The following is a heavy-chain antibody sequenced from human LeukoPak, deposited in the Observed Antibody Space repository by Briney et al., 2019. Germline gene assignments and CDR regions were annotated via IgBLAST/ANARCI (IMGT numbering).Heavy chain of an antibody. Sequence: PGGSLSLSFAAPGFTISDNWITWFRQAQGKGLECVANIKKDGSEKNYADSVKGRFTISRDNAKNSLYLQMNSLRAEDTAVYYCVRQAGVHWGQGTLVTVSS. D-gene: IGHD6-19*01. CDR3: VRQAGVH. CDR1: GFTISDNW. CDR2: IKKDGSEK. V-gene: IGHV3-7*01. J-gene: IGHJ4*02.